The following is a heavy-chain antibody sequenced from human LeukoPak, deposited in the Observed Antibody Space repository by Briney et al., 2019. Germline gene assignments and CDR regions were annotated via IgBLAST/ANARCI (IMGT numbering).Heavy chain of an antibody. CDR1: GGSISSYY. J-gene: IGHJ1*01. CDR3: ASLAYYASIFQH. Sequence: SETLSLTCTVSGGSISSYYWSWIRQPPGKGLEWIGYIYYSGSTNYNPSLKSRVTISVDTSKNQFSLKLSSVTAADTAVYYCASLAYYASIFQHWGQVPLVTVSS. D-gene: IGHD2/OR15-2a*01. V-gene: IGHV4-59*01. CDR2: IYYSGST.